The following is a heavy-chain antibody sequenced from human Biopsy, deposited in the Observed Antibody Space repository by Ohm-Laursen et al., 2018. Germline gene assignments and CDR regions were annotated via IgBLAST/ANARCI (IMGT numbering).Heavy chain of an antibody. CDR1: GGSISSVGYY. CDR2: LYYSGST. D-gene: IGHD3-22*01. J-gene: IGHJ2*01. CDR3: ARNRIYDTSGFYYHWYFDL. V-gene: IGHV4-31*03. Sequence: SETLSHTCSVSGGSISSVGYYWNWVRQHPGKGLEWIGYLYYSGSTYYNPSLKSRVSISGDTSRNQFSLNLSSVTAADTAIYYCARNRIYDTSGFYYHWYFDLWGRGTLVTVSS.